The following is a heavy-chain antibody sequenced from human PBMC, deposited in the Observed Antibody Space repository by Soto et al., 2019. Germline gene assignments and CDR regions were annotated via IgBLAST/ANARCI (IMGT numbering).Heavy chain of an antibody. CDR3: ARASTTYYDFWSGYYPPPFDP. J-gene: IGHJ5*02. Sequence: GGSLRLSCAASGFTFSSYSMNWVRQAPGKGLEWVSSISSSSSYIYYADSVKGRFTISRDNAKNSLYLQMNSLRAEDTAVYYCARASTTYYDFWSGYYPPPFDPWGQGTLVTVSS. CDR2: ISSSSSYI. D-gene: IGHD3-3*01. CDR1: GFTFSSYS. V-gene: IGHV3-21*01.